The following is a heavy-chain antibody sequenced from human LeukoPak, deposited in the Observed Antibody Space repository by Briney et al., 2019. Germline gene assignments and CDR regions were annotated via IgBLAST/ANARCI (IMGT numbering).Heavy chain of an antibody. D-gene: IGHD2-21*02. CDR3: ARHIVVVTANADAFDI. Sequence: GGSLRLSCAASGFTFSDYYMSWLRQAPGKGLEWVSYISSSGSTIYYADSVKGRFTISRDNAKNSLYLQMNSLRAEDTAVYYCARHIVVVTANADAFDIWGQGTMVTVSS. J-gene: IGHJ3*02. CDR1: GFTFSDYY. V-gene: IGHV3-11*01. CDR2: ISSSGSTI.